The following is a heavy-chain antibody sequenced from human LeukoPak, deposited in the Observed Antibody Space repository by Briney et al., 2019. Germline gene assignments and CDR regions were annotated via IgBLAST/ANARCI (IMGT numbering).Heavy chain of an antibody. Sequence: GGSLRLSCVASGFTFSRYGMNWVRQAPGKGLEWVSYISITSSSTIYYADSLKGRFTISRDNAKNLLYLQMNSLRVEDTAVYFCARLSSWVFEIWGQGTMVTVSS. V-gene: IGHV3-48*04. CDR1: GFTFSRYG. CDR2: ISITSSSTI. CDR3: ARLSSWVFEI. D-gene: IGHD3-16*01. J-gene: IGHJ3*02.